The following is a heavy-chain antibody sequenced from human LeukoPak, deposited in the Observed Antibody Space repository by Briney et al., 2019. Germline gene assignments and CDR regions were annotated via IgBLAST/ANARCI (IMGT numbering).Heavy chain of an antibody. J-gene: IGHJ4*02. V-gene: IGHV4-61*01. CDR2: IYYSGST. D-gene: IGHD3-22*01. CDR1: GGSSSTGSYY. Sequence: PSETLSLTCTVSGGSSSTGSYYWSWIRQPPGKGLEWIGYIYYSGSTNYNPSLKSRVTISVDTSKNQFSLKLSSVTAADTAVYYCARSSSGYYSYFDYWGQGTLVTVSS. CDR3: ARSSSGYYSYFDY.